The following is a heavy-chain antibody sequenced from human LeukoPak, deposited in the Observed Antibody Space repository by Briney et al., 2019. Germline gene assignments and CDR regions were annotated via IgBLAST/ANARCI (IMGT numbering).Heavy chain of an antibody. J-gene: IGHJ5*02. CDR2: ISGDGDST. CDR1: GFTFDDYA. Sequence: PGGSLRLSCAASGFTFDDYAMHWVRQAPGKGLEWVSLISGDGDSTYHADSVKGRFTISRDNSKNSLYLQMNSLRTEDTALYYCAKDYRRDYGDYEAWFDPWGQGTLVTVSS. D-gene: IGHD4-17*01. V-gene: IGHV3-43*02. CDR3: AKDYRRDYGDYEAWFDP.